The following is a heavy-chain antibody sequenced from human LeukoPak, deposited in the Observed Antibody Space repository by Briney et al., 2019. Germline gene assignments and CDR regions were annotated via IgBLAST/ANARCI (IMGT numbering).Heavy chain of an antibody. J-gene: IGHJ3*02. D-gene: IGHD3-3*01. CDR2: IHHSGNT. Sequence: SETLSLTCTVSGYSISSGYYWGWIRQPPGKGLEWLGSIHHSGNTYYNPSLKSRVTISVDTSNNDFSLRLGSVTAADTAVYYCARQSYQAERIVWSGYYTGDGGGAFDIWGQGTMVTVSS. V-gene: IGHV4-38-2*02. CDR3: ARQSYQAERIVWSGYYTGDGGGAFDI. CDR1: GYSISSGYY.